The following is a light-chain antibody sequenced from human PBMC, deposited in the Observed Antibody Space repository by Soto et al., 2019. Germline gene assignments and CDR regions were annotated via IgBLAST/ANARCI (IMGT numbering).Light chain of an antibody. J-gene: IGLJ2*01. CDR3: SSYAGSTNLI. CDR1: SNDVGAYNY. CDR2: EVY. Sequence: QSALTQPPSASGSPGQSVTITCTGTSNDVGAYNYVSWYQQHPGKAPKLMIYEVYKRPSGVPDRFSGSKSGNTASLTVSGLRAEHEAAYYCSSYAGSTNLIFGGGTQLTVL. V-gene: IGLV2-8*01.